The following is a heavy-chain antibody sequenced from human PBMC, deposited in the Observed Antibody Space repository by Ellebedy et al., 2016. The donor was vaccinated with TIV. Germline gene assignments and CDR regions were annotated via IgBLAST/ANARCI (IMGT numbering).Heavy chain of an antibody. CDR3: ARDSRGRWTPFDH. CDR2: IWYDGTDE. D-gene: IGHD4-23*01. CDR1: GFSFSSYG. V-gene: IGHV3-33*01. J-gene: IGHJ4*02. Sequence: GESLKISCAASGFSFSSYGMHWVRQSPGKGLEWMAFIWYDGTDESYAESVEGRFSISRDNSKNTLYLHMKSLIAEDTAIYYCARDSRGRWTPFDHWGQGTVVAVSS.